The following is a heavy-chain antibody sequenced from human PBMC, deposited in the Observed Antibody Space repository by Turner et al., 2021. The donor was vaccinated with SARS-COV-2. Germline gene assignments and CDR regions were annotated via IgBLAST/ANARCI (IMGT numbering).Heavy chain of an antibody. V-gene: IGHV4-39*01. CDR3: ERRGDY. CDR1: GGSISSYDYY. CDR2: MYCSGTT. Sequence: QLQESGPGVVKPSETLSLTCTVSGGSISSYDYYWDWIRQPPGMGLEWIGSMYCSGTTHYNPSLRGRVTISIDTSKNQFSLKVTSVTATDTAVYYCERRGDYWGQGMLVTVSS. J-gene: IGHJ4*02. D-gene: IGHD3-16*01.